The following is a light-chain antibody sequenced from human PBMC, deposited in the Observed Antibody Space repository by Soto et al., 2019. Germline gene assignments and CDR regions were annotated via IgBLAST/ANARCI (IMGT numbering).Light chain of an antibody. V-gene: IGLV1-51*02. CDR1: SSNIGNNY. J-gene: IGLJ3*02. CDR2: ENN. Sequence: QSVLTQPPSVSAAPGQKVTISCSGSSSNIGNNYVSWYQQLPGTAPKLLIYENNKRPSGIPDRFSGSKSGTSATLGITGLLTGDEADYYCGTWDSSLSAWVFGGGTKVTVL. CDR3: GTWDSSLSAWV.